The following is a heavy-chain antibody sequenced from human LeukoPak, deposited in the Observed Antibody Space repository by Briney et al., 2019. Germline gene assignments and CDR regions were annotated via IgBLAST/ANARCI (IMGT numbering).Heavy chain of an antibody. CDR3: AREPDVDMSTFRGEAFDI. D-gene: IGHD5-24*01. CDR1: GYTFTSYG. Sequence: GASVKVSCKASGYTFTSYGISWVRQAPGQGLEWMGRAIPILGIATYAQKFQGRITITADKSTSTAYMELSSLRSDDTAMYYCAREPDVDMSTFRGEAFDIWGQGTMVTVSS. J-gene: IGHJ3*02. V-gene: IGHV1-69*04. CDR2: AIPILGIA.